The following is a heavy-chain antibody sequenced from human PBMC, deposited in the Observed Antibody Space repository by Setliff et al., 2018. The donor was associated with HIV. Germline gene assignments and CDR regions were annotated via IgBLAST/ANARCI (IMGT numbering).Heavy chain of an antibody. D-gene: IGHD3-22*01. CDR2: ISAIGDAT. CDR3: AKERNPYYYDSSGYSWFDP. CDR1: GFTFRDYY. Sequence: PGGSLRLSCAPSGFTFRDYYMNWIRQAPGKGLEWVAFISAIGDATHYADSVQGRFTISRDNSKNTLYLQMNSLRAEDTAVYYCAKERNPYYYDSSGYSWFDPWGQGTLVTV. V-gene: IGHV3-11*01. J-gene: IGHJ5*02.